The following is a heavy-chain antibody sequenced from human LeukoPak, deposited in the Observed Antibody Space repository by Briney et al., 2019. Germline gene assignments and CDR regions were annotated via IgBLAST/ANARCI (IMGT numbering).Heavy chain of an antibody. V-gene: IGHV4-4*07. CDR2: IYTSGST. Sequence: SETLSLTCTVSGVSFSNYYWSWLRQPGGKGLEWIGRIYTSGSTNYNPSVKSRVTMSVDTSNNQFSLKLTSVTAADTAVYYCARQPPQYYGTDVWGQGTTVTVSS. D-gene: IGHD1-14*01. CDR3: ARQPPQYYGTDV. J-gene: IGHJ6*02. CDR1: GVSFSNYY.